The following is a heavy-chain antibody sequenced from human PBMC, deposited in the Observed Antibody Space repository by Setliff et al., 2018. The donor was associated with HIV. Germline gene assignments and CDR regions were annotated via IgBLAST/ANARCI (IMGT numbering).Heavy chain of an antibody. CDR1: GDTSSTYA. D-gene: IGHD3-10*01. V-gene: IGHV1-69*10. J-gene: IGHJ3*02. Sequence: SVKVSCKASGDTSSTYAINWVRQAPGQGLEWMGQFIPILDITNYAQKFQGRVTITADKSTSTMYMEMTSLTSEDTAVYYCAGPRGDEAFDIWGQGTMVTVSS. CDR2: FIPILDIT. CDR3: AGPRGDEAFDI.